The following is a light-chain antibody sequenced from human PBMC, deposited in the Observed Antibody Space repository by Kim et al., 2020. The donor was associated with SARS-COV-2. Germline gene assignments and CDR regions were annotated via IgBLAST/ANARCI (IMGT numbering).Light chain of an antibody. CDR2: DVT. Sequence: SVTIACTGTSSDVGGYKYVSWYQQHPGKAPKRMIYDVTKRPSGVPDRFSASKSGNTASLTISGLQAEDEADYYCCSYAGTYTFVVFGGGTKLTVL. CDR3: CSYAGTYTFVV. V-gene: IGLV2-11*03. CDR1: SSDVGGYKY. J-gene: IGLJ2*01.